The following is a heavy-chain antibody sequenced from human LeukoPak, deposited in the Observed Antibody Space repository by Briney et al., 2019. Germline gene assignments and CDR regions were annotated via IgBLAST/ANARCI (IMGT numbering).Heavy chain of an antibody. Sequence: PSETLSLTCAVSGGSISSSNWWSWVRQPPGKGLEWIGEINHSGSTNYNPSLKSRVTISVDTSKNQFSLKLSSVTAADTAVYYCASQHYGSGSYYNDYYYMDVWGKGTTVTISS. CDR1: GGSISSSNW. J-gene: IGHJ6*03. V-gene: IGHV4-4*02. D-gene: IGHD3-10*01. CDR2: INHSGST. CDR3: ASQHYGSGSYYNDYYYMDV.